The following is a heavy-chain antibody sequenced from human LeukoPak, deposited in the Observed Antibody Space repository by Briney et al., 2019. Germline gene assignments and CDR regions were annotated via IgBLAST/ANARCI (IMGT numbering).Heavy chain of an antibody. CDR2: IYSGGST. J-gene: IGHJ4*02. D-gene: IGHD3-10*01. CDR3: ASGVVLWFGELLGFDY. Sequence: GGSLRLSCAASGFTVSRNYMSWVRQAPGKGLEWVSVIYSGGSTYYADSVKGRFTISRDNSENTLYLQMNSLRAEDTAVYYCASGVVLWFGELLGFDYWGQGTLVTVSS. CDR1: GFTVSRNY. V-gene: IGHV3-53*01.